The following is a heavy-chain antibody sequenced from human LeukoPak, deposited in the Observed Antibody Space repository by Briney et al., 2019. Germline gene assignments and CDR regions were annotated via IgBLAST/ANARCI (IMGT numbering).Heavy chain of an antibody. CDR2: IYYGGT. J-gene: IGHJ4*02. V-gene: IGHV4-59*01. CDR1: GGSIGSYY. CDR3: ARENDFWSGYWD. Sequence: SETLSLTCTVSGGSIGSYYWSWIRQPPGKGLEWIGYIYYGGTNYNPSLESRLTMSVDTSRNQFSLNLASVTAADTAVYYCARENDFWSGYWDWGQGTLVTVSS. D-gene: IGHD3-3*01.